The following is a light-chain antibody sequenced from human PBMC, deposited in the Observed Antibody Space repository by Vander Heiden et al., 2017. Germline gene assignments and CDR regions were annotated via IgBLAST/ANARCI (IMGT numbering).Light chain of an antibody. CDR3: QGRDNSRDHVV. J-gene: IGLJ2*01. Sequence: SYVLTQPPSVSVAPGLTARITCGGNNIGIKTVTWYQQKPGQAPGLVVYDDRDRPSGIPERFSGSNSGNTATRTISRVGAGDEADYYCQGRDNSRDHVVFGGGTKLTVL. V-gene: IGLV3-21*02. CDR1: NIGIKT. CDR2: DDR.